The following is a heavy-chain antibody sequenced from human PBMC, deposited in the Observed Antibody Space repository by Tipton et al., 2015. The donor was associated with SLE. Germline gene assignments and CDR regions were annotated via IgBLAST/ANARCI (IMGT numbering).Heavy chain of an antibody. Sequence: TLSLTCTVSGGSISSYYWSWIRQPPGKGLEWIGYIYYSGSTYYNPSLRSRVAISLDTSKNQFSLKMTSVTAADTAVYYCARGRTGFDYWGQGTLVTVSS. D-gene: IGHD7-27*01. CDR3: ARGRTGFDY. J-gene: IGHJ4*02. CDR1: GGSISSYY. CDR2: IYYSGST. V-gene: IGHV4-59*12.